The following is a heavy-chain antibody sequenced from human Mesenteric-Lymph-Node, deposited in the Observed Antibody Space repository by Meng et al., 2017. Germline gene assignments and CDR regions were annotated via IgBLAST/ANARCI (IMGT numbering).Heavy chain of an antibody. D-gene: IGHD3-10*01. CDR1: GGSFSDYY. J-gene: IGHJ6*02. Sequence: SETLSLTCAVYGGSFSDYYWSWIRQPPGKGLEWIGEINHCDTSKYNPSLKSQVTISADKSKNQFSLKLSSVTAADTAVYYCARDLYYGSGNYFTQGSYYYGMDVWGQGTTVTVSS. CDR3: ARDLYYGSGNYFTQGSYYYGMDV. V-gene: IGHV4-34*01. CDR2: INHCDTS.